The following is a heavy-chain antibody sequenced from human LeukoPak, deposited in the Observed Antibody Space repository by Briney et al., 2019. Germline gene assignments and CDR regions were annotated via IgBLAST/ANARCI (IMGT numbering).Heavy chain of an antibody. J-gene: IGHJ4*02. Sequence: PGGSLRLSCAPSGFTFDDYAMHWVRQAPGKGLEWVSGISWNSGSIGYADSVKGRFTISRDNAKNSLYLQVNSLRAEDTALYYCAKVVGGTNALDYWGQGTLVTVSS. D-gene: IGHD2-2*01. CDR1: GFTFDDYA. CDR2: ISWNSGSI. V-gene: IGHV3-9*01. CDR3: AKVVGGTNALDY.